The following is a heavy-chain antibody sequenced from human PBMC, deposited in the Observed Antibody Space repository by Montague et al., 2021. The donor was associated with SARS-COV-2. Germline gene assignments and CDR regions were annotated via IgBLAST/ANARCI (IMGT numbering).Heavy chain of an antibody. Sequence: SLRLSCAASGFTFRDYYMSWIRPAPGKGLEWVSYISGRGSYTDYADSVKGRFTIPRDHARKSLYLEMNSLRAEDTAVYYCARLVGVESNRRDYFNYWGQGTLVTVSS. CDR1: GFTFRDYY. CDR3: ARLVGVESNRRDYFNY. D-gene: IGHD1-14*01. V-gene: IGHV3-11*03. CDR2: ISGRGSYT. J-gene: IGHJ4*02.